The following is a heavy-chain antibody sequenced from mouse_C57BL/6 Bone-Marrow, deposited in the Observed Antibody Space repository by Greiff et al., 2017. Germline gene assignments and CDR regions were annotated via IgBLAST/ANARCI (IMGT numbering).Heavy chain of an antibody. Sequence: QVHVKQSGPGLVQPSQSLSITCTVSGFSLTSYGVHWVRQSPGKGLEWLGVIWRGGSTDYNAAIMSRLSITKDNSTSQVFFKMNSLQADDTAIYYCAKKISCYDPYAMDYWGQGTSVTVSS. CDR3: AKKISCYDPYAMDY. J-gene: IGHJ4*01. CDR2: IWRGGST. V-gene: IGHV2-5*01. CDR1: GFSLTSYG. D-gene: IGHD2-12*01.